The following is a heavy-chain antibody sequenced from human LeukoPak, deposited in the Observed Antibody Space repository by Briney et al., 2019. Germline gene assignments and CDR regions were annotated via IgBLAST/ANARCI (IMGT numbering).Heavy chain of an antibody. V-gene: IGHV1-8*03. CDR1: GDTFTIYD. CDR2: MNANSGNT. D-gene: IGHD6-13*01. CDR3: ARGIAVDY. J-gene: IGHJ4*02. Sequence: ASVKVSCEASGDTFTIYDINCGRQATGQGLEWMGWMNANSGNTGYAQKLQCRGTITTDTSISTAYMELSSLRSEDTAVYYCARGIAVDYWGQGTLVTVSS.